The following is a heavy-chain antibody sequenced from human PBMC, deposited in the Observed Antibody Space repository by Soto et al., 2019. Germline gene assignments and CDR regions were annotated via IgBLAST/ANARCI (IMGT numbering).Heavy chain of an antibody. D-gene: IGHD3-3*01. Sequence: ASVKVSCKASGYTFTSYYMHWVRQAPGQGLEWMGIINPSGGSTSYAQKFQGRVTMTRDTSTSTVYMELSSLRSEDTAVYYCARDGGYNVLRFLDWLPRYDAFDIWGRGTMVTVSS. J-gene: IGHJ3*02. CDR1: GYTFTSYY. CDR2: INPSGGST. CDR3: ARDGGYNVLRFLDWLPRYDAFDI. V-gene: IGHV1-46*01.